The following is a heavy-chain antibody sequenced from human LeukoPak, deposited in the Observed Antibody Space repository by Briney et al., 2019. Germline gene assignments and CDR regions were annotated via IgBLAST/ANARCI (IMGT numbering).Heavy chain of an antibody. Sequence: SETLSLTCTVSGGSISSSDYYWGWIRQPPGKGLERIGSIYYSGTTYYNPSLKSRVTISVVTSKNQFSLKLSSVTASDTAVYYCATRRDAYNDAFNIWGQGTMVTVSS. CDR1: GGSISSSDYY. V-gene: IGHV4-39*01. CDR2: IYYSGTT. J-gene: IGHJ3*02. CDR3: ATRRDAYNDAFNI. D-gene: IGHD5-24*01.